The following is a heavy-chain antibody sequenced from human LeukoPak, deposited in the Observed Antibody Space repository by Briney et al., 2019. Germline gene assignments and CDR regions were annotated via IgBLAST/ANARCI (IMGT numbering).Heavy chain of an antibody. CDR1: GGSFSGYY. CDR2: INHSGST. CDR3: AASHYDFWSGPDYYGMDV. V-gene: IGHV4-34*01. Sequence: SETLSLTCAVYGGSFSGYYWSWIRQPPGKGLEWIGEINHSGSTNYNPSLKSRVTISVDTSKNQFSLKLSSVTAADTAVYYCAASHYDFWSGPDYYGMDVWGQGTTVTVSS. J-gene: IGHJ6*02. D-gene: IGHD3-3*01.